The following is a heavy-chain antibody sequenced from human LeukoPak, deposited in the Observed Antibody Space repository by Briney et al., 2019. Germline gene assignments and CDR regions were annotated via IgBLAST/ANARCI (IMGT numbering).Heavy chain of an antibody. CDR1: GFTFSSYS. Sequence: GGSLRLSCAASGFTFSSYSMNWIRQAPGKGLEWVSSISGGSRTINYADSVKGRFTTSRDNAKNSLFLQVNSLRAEDTAVYYCARAGQSDYWGQGTLVTVSS. V-gene: IGHV3-48*04. CDR2: ISGGSRTI. CDR3: ARAGQSDY. J-gene: IGHJ4*02.